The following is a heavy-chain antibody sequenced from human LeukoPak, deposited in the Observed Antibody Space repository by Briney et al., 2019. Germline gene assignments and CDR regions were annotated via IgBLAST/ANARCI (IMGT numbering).Heavy chain of an antibody. CDR2: INWNGGST. Sequence: TGGSLRLSCAASGFTFDDYGMSWVRQAPGKGLEWVSGINWNGGSTGYADSVKGRFTISRDNAKNSLYLQMNSLRAEDTGLYYCARALLYCSSTSCSFDYWGQGTLVTVSS. J-gene: IGHJ4*02. CDR3: ARALLYCSSTSCSFDY. V-gene: IGHV3-20*04. D-gene: IGHD2-2*01. CDR1: GFTFDDYG.